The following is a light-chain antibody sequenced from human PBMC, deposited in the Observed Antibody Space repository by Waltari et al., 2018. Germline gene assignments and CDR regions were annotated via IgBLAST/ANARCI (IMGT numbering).Light chain of an antibody. V-gene: IGKV1-5*03. CDR3: QQYKRPPWT. J-gene: IGKJ1*01. CDR2: KAF. CDR1: ESINTW. Sequence: DIQMTQSPSSLSASVGDRVTITCRATESINTWLSWYQKKPGKAPKRLIYKAFNLESGVPSRFSGSGSGTEFTLSISNLQPDDFATYYCQQYKRPPWTFGQGTKVDI.